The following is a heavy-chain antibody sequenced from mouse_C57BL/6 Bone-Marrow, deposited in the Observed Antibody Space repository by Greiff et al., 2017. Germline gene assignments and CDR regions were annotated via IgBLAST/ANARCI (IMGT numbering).Heavy chain of an antibody. Sequence: QVQLQQPGAELVRPGSSVKLSCKASGYTFTSYWMHWVKQRPIQGLEWIGNIDPSDSETHYNQKFKDKATLTVDKSSSTAYMQLSSLTSEDSAVYYCARIDYDLAWFAYWGQGTLVTVSA. CDR1: GYTFTSYW. V-gene: IGHV1-52*01. D-gene: IGHD2-4*01. CDR2: IDPSDSET. J-gene: IGHJ3*01. CDR3: ARIDYDLAWFAY.